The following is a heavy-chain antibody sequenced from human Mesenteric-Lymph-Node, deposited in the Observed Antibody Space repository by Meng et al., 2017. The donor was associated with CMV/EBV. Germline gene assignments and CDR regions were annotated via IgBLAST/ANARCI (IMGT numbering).Heavy chain of an antibody. J-gene: IGHJ6*02. Sequence: GGSLRLSCATSGFIFSSFAMSWVRQTPGKGLEWVSSISGGGGTTYYADSVKGRFTISRDNSKNTVFLLMNNLTAEDTAVYYCAKGGINYNSFPRAGLMDVWGQGTTVTVSS. CDR2: ISGGGGTT. CDR1: GFIFSSFA. V-gene: IGHV3-23*01. D-gene: IGHD5-24*01. CDR3: AKGGINYNSFPRAGLMDV.